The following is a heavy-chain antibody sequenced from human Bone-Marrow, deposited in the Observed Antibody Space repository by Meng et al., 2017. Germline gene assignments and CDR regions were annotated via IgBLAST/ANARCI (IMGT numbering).Heavy chain of an antibody. CDR2: IYHSGST. J-gene: IGHJ4*02. D-gene: IGHD6-19*01. Sequence: QWQLQVPGPGLVKLSGTLTLACAVVVGSISSCNWWSWVRQPPGKGLEWIGEIYHSGSTNYNPSLKSRVTISVDKSKNQFSLKLSSVTAADTAVYYCARARGIAVAEPWDYWGQGTLVTVSS. CDR3: ARARGIAVAEPWDY. CDR1: VGSISSCNW. V-gene: IGHV4-4*02.